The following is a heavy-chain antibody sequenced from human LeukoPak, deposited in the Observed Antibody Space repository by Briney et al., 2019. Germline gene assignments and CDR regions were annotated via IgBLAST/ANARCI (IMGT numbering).Heavy chain of an antibody. J-gene: IGHJ3*02. Sequence: SETLSLTCTVSGGSISSGDYYWSWIRQPPGKGLEWIGSIYHSGSTYYNPSLKSRVTISVDTSKNQFSLKLSSVTAADTAVYYCARRNYYYDSSAYAFDIWGQGTMVTVSS. CDR1: GGSISSGDYY. D-gene: IGHD3-22*01. V-gene: IGHV4-39*07. CDR2: IYHSGST. CDR3: ARRNYYYDSSAYAFDI.